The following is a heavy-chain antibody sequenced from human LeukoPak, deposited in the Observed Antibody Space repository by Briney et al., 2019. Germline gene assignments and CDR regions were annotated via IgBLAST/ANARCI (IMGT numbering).Heavy chain of an antibody. Sequence: GGALLLSCAAAGFTFISDSMNWVRQAPGKGLEWVSSISSSSSYIYYADSVKGRFTISRDNAKNSLYLQMSSLRAEDTAVYYCATSIAAAGLLDPWGQGTLVTVSS. D-gene: IGHD6-13*01. CDR1: GFTFISDS. J-gene: IGHJ5*02. V-gene: IGHV3-21*01. CDR2: ISSSSSYI. CDR3: ATSIAAAGLLDP.